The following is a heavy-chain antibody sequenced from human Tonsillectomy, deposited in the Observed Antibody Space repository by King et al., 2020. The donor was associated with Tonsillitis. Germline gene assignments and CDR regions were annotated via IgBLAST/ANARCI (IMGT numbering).Heavy chain of an antibody. Sequence: VQLVESGAEVKKPGESLKISCKGSGYSFTNYWIGWVRHMPGKGLEWMGIIYPGDSDSRYSPSFQGQVPISADKSISTAYLQWSSLKASDTAMYYCARIYVISSSSYWYFELWGRGTLVTVSS. CDR1: GYSFTNYW. J-gene: IGHJ2*01. CDR3: ARIYVISSSSYWYFEL. V-gene: IGHV5-51*01. D-gene: IGHD6-6*01. CDR2: IYPGDSDS.